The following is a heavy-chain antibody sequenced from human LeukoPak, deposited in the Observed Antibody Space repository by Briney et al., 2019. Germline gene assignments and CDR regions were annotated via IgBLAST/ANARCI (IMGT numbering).Heavy chain of an antibody. CDR1: GYTFTGYY. D-gene: IGHD3-10*01. J-gene: IGHJ3*02. CDR3: ARETTPYGSGSYPGRRGATDAFDI. Sequence: ASVKVSCKASGYTFTGYYMHWVRQAPGQGLEWMGWINPNSGGTNYAQKFQGRVTMTRDTSISTAYMELSRLRSDDTAVYYCARETTPYGSGSYPGRRGATDAFDIWGQGTMVTVSS. CDR2: INPNSGGT. V-gene: IGHV1-2*02.